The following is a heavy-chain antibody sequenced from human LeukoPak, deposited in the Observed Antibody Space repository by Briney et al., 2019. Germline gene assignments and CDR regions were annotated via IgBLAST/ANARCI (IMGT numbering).Heavy chain of an antibody. CDR2: IFCSGGT. Sequence: PSETLSLTCIVSGGSISSYYWSWIREPPGKGLEWIGYIFCSGGTKYNPSLKSRVTISLDTSKNQISLKLTSVTAADTAVYYCARHPLGAGRWQFDYWGQGTLVTVSS. J-gene: IGHJ4*02. CDR3: ARHPLGAGRWQFDY. V-gene: IGHV4-59*08. CDR1: GGSISSYY. D-gene: IGHD3-10*01.